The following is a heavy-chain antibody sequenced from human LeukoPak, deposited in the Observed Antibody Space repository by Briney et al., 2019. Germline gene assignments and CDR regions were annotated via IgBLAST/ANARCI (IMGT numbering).Heavy chain of an antibody. J-gene: IGHJ4*02. CDR3: AKDWVVVVVAATYFDY. CDR2: ISGSGGST. V-gene: IGHV3-23*01. CDR1: VFTFSSYA. Sequence: GGSLRLSCAASVFTFSSYAMSWVRQAPGKGLEWVSAISGSGGSTYYADSVKGRFTISRDNSKNTLYLQMNSLRAEDTAVYYCAKDWVVVVVAATYFDYWGQGTLVTVSS. D-gene: IGHD2-15*01.